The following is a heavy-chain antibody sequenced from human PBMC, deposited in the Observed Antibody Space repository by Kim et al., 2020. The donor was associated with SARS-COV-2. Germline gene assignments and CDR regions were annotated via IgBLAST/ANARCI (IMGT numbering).Heavy chain of an antibody. CDR1: GYTFTSYG. D-gene: IGHD6-13*01. CDR3: ARHRPGEAAGTPAWGYYYGMDV. Sequence: ASVKVSCKASGYTFTSYGISWVRQAPGQGLERMGWISAYNGNTNYAQKLQGRVTMTTDTSTSTAYMELRSLRSDDTAVYYCARHRPGEAAGTPAWGYYYGMDVWGQGTTVTVSS. CDR2: ISAYNGNT. V-gene: IGHV1-18*01. J-gene: IGHJ6*02.